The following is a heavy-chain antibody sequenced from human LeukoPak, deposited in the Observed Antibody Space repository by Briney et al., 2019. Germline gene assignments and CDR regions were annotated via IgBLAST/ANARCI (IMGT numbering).Heavy chain of an antibody. CDR3: ARHTYFDWSTDY. CDR1: GGSISSSSYY. CDR2: IYYSGST. V-gene: IGHV4-39*01. Sequence: SETLSLTCTVSGGSISSSSYYWGWIRQPPGKGLEWIGSIYYSGSTYYNPSLKSRVTISVDTSKNQFSLKLSSVTAADTAVYYCARHTYFDWSTDYWGQGTLVTVSS. D-gene: IGHD3-9*01. J-gene: IGHJ4*02.